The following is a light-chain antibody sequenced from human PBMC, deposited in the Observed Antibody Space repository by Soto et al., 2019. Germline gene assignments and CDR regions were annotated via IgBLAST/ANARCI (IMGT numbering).Light chain of an antibody. CDR1: SDSVSTSYY. CDR3: VLYMGSGILNV. Sequence: QTVVTQEPSFSVSPGGTVTLTCGLSSDSVSTSYYPSWYQQTPGQAPRTLIYSTNTRSSGVPDRFSGSILGNKAALTITGAQADDESDYYCVLYMGSGILNVFGSGTQLTVL. V-gene: IGLV8-61*01. CDR2: STN. J-gene: IGLJ6*01.